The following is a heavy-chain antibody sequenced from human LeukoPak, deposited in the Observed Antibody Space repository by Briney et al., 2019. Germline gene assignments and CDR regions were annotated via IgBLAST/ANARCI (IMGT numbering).Heavy chain of an antibody. CDR2: INPSDLTT. D-gene: IGHD6-19*01. Sequence: APTKVSCKASGYTFISYYMHWVRQAPGQGLEWMGVINPSDLTTNYAQKFQGRVTITRDTSTTTVYMELNSLKSEDTAVYSCARGPQWLGPLDYWGQGTLVTV. CDR1: GYTFISYY. CDR3: ARGPQWLGPLDY. V-gene: IGHV1-46*01. J-gene: IGHJ4*02.